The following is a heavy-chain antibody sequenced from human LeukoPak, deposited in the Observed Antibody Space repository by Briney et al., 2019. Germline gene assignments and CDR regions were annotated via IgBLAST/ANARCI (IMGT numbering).Heavy chain of an antibody. CDR3: AKGASRRYYYGMDV. CDR2: IKQGGSEK. J-gene: IGHJ6*02. Sequence: GGSLRLSCAASGFTFSSYWMSWVRQAPGKGLEWVANIKQGGSEKYYVDSVKGRFTISRDNAKNSLYLQMNSLRAEDTAVYYCAKGASRRYYYGMDVWGQGTTVTVSS. V-gene: IGHV3-7*01. CDR1: GFTFSSYW.